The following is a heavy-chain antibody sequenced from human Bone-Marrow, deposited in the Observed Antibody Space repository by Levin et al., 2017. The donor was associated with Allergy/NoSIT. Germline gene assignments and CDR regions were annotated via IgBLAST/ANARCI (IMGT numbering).Heavy chain of an antibody. CDR1: GGYISSYY. V-gene: IGHV4-4*07. CDR2: IYDSGST. D-gene: IGHD3-22*01. Sequence: SETLSLTCTVSGGYISSYYWSWLRQPAGKGLEWIGRIYDSGSTTYNPSLKGRVTMSIDTSKKQVSLNLRSVTAADTALYYCARDLFFDGYGLDSWGQGTLVTVSS. J-gene: IGHJ4*02. CDR3: ARDLFFDGYGLDS.